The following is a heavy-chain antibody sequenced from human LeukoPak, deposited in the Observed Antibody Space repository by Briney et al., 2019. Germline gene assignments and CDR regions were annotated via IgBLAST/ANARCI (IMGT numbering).Heavy chain of an antibody. D-gene: IGHD2-21*01. CDR3: TRDSPNEVMLWWSIDY. CDR1: GFTFDDYG. Sequence: GGSLRLSCAASGFTFDDYGMSWVRQAPGKGLEWVSGINWNGGSTGYADSVKGRFTISRDNAKNSLYLQMNSLKPEDTAVYYCTRDSPNEVMLWWSIDYWGQGTLVTVSS. J-gene: IGHJ4*02. CDR2: INWNGGST. V-gene: IGHV3-20*04.